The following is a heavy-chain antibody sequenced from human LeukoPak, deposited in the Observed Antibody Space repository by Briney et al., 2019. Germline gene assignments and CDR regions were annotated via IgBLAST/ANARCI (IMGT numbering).Heavy chain of an antibody. CDR2: ISIYNGNT. D-gene: IGHD3-22*01. Sequence: ASVKVSCTASGGTFSSYAISWVRQAPGQGLEWMGWISIYNGNTNYAQKLQGRVTMTTDTSTSTAYMELRSLRSDDTAVYYCARNPYDSSDYYVAWGQGTLVTVSS. V-gene: IGHV1-18*01. CDR3: ARNPYDSSDYYVA. CDR1: GGTFSSYA. J-gene: IGHJ5*02.